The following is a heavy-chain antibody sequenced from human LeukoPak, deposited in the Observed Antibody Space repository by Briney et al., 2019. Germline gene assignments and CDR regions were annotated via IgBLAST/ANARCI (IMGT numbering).Heavy chain of an antibody. CDR3: ARWGHFDASGYFVVDY. J-gene: IGHJ4*02. CDR1: DGSIRNFY. CDR2: TLYGGRT. V-gene: IGHV4-59*01. Sequence: SETLSLTCTVSDGSIRNFYWNWFRRPPGKRLEWIGHTLYGGRTDYNPSLESRVTISVDTSKSQFSLNLRSVTTTDTAVYYCARWGHFDASGYFVVDYWGQGALVTVSS. D-gene: IGHD3-22*01.